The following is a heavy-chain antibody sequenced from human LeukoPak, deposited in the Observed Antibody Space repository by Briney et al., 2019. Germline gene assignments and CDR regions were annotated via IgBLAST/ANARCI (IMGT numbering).Heavy chain of an antibody. CDR1: GFTFSSYA. CDR3: AKEILGPGSRSLWERPIDAFDI. CDR2: IRVSGGST. J-gene: IGHJ3*02. D-gene: IGHD3-10*01. Sequence: PGGSLRLSCAASGFTFSSYAMSCVRQAPGKGLEWVSTIRVSGGSTYYADSVKGRFTISRDNSKNTLYLQMNSLRAEDTAVYYCAKEILGPGSRSLWERPIDAFDIWGQGTMVTVSS. V-gene: IGHV3-23*01.